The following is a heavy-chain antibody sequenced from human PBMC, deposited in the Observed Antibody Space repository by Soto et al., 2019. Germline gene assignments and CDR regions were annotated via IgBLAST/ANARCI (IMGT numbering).Heavy chain of an antibody. CDR2: ISGSGGST. V-gene: IGHV3-23*01. D-gene: IGHD3-22*01. CDR1: GFTFSSYA. CDR3: ATHSSGYYLKR. Sequence: EGQLLESGGGLVQPGGSLRLSCAASGFTFSSYAMSWVRQAPGKGLEWVSAISGSGGSTYYADSVKGRFTISRDNSKNTLYLQMNSLRAEDTAVYYCATHSSGYYLKRWGQGTLVTVSS. J-gene: IGHJ4*02.